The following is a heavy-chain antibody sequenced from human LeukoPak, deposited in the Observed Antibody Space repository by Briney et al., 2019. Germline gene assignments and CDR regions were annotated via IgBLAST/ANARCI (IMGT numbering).Heavy chain of an antibody. V-gene: IGHV3-7*03. D-gene: IGHD3-16*01. CDR2: INHNGNVN. CDR3: ARGGGLDV. Sequence: GGSLGLSCEASGLTFSTHWMNWARQAPGKGLEWVASINHNGNVNYYVDSVKGRFTISRDNAKNSLYLQMSNLRAEDTAVYFCARGGGLDVWGQGATVTVSS. CDR1: GLTFSTHW. J-gene: IGHJ6*02.